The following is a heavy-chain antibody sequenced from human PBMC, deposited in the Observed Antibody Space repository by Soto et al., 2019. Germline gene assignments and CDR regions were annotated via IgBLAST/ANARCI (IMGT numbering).Heavy chain of an antibody. CDR2: IYYSGST. Sequence: SETLSLTCTVSGGSISSYYWSWIRQPPGKGLEWIGYIYYSGSTNYNPSLKSRVTISVDTSKNQFSLKLSSVTAADTAVYYCARVNCSGGSCYPDDAFDIWGQGTMVTVSS. J-gene: IGHJ3*02. D-gene: IGHD2-15*01. CDR1: GGSISSYY. V-gene: IGHV4-59*01. CDR3: ARVNCSGGSCYPDDAFDI.